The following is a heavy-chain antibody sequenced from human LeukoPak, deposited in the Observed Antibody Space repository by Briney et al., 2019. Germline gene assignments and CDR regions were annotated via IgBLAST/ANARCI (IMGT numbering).Heavy chain of an antibody. Sequence: GRSLRLSCAASGFSFRSYAMHWVRQAPGKGLEWVAVISYDGNNKYYADSVKGRFSISRDNSNNTLYLQMNSLRAEDTAVHYCVRELPPVVQYYFDYWGPGTLVTVSS. J-gene: IGHJ4*02. CDR1: GFSFRSYA. CDR3: VRELPPVVQYYFDY. V-gene: IGHV3-30-3*01. CDR2: ISYDGNNK. D-gene: IGHD3-22*01.